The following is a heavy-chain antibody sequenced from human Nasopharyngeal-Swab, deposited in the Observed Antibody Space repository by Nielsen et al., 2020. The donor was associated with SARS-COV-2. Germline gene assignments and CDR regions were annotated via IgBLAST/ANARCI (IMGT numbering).Heavy chain of an antibody. CDR2: IRSKTYGGAP. CDR3: ARSVGSFYGQGAFDI. CDR1: GFTFGDYA. J-gene: IGHJ3*02. D-gene: IGHD1-26*01. V-gene: IGHV3-49*01. Sequence: GESLKISCTTSGFTFGDYAMSWFRQAPGKGLEWVAFIRSKTYGGAPEYAASVRGRFTISRDGAEGIAYLQMNSLETEDTGVYYCARSVGSFYGQGAFDIWDQGTMVTVSS.